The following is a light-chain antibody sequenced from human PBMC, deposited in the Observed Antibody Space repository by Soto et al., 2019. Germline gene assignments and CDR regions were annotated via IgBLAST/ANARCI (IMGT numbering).Light chain of an antibody. CDR2: GTS. V-gene: IGKV3-20*01. CDR3: QQYGSWT. J-gene: IGKJ1*01. Sequence: EIVLTQSPGTLSVSPGERATLSCRASQTISSNNLAWYQQKHGQAPSLLIYGTSSRATGIPDRFSGSGSGTDFTLTISRLEPEDSAIYYCQQYGSWTFGQGTKVEIK. CDR1: QTISSNN.